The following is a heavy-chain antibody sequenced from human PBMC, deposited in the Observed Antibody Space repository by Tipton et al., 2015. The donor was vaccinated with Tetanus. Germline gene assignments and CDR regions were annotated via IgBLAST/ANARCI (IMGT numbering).Heavy chain of an antibody. CDR1: GGSVSGGDYH. Sequence: TLSLTCTVSGGSVSGGDYHWSWIRQPPGKGLEWIGYSHYSGSTNSNYSLKSRITISQDTSKNQFSLKLTSVTAADTAVYYCARANYDFPKKGPFDSWGQGTLVIVSS. D-gene: IGHD3-3*01. V-gene: IGHV4-61*08. CDR2: SHYSGST. CDR3: ARANYDFPKKGPFDS. J-gene: IGHJ4*02.